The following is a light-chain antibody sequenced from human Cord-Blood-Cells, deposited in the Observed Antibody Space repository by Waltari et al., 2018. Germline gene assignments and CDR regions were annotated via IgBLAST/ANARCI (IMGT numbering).Light chain of an antibody. CDR1: SGINVGTYR. CDR3: MIWHSSAYV. CDR2: YKSDSDK. Sequence: QAVLTPPSSLSASPGASASLTCTLRSGINVGTYRIYWYQQKPGSPPQYLLRYKSDSDKQQGSGVPSRFSGSKDASANAVILLISGLQSEDEADYYCMIWHSSAYVFGTGTKVTVL. J-gene: IGLJ1*01. V-gene: IGLV5-45*03.